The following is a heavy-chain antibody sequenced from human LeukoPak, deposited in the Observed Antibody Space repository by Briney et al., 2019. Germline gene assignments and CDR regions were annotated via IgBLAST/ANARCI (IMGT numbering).Heavy chain of an antibody. J-gene: IGHJ1*01. CDR3: ARRRYYDSTGYLD. CDR1: GGYISSSSYY. Sequence: PSETLSLTCTVSGGYISSSSYYWDWIRQPSGRGPEWIGSIYYSGSTYYNPSLKSRVTIFLDTSKNQFSLKLASVTAADTAVYYCARRRYYDSTGYLDWGRGTLVTVSS. V-gene: IGHV4-39*01. CDR2: IYYSGST. D-gene: IGHD3-22*01.